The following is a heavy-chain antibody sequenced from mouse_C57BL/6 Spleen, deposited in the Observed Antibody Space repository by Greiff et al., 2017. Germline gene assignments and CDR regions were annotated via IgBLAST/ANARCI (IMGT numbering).Heavy chain of an antibody. V-gene: IGHV1-82*01. D-gene: IGHD1-1*01. J-gene: IGHJ3*01. CDR3: ARSPYGSCFAY. CDR1: GYAFSSSW. CDR2: IYPGDGDT. Sequence: SGPELVKPGASVKISCKASGYAFSSSWMNWVKQRPGKGLEWIGRIYPGDGDTNYNGKFKGKATLTADKSSSTAYMQLSSLTSEDSAVYFCARSPYGSCFAYWGQGTLVTVSA.